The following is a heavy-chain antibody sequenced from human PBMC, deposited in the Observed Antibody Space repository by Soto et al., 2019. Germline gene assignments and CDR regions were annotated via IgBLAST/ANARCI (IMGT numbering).Heavy chain of an antibody. CDR3: ARRSSGWYFDY. V-gene: IGHV3-23*01. Sequence: EVQLLESGGGLVQPGGSLRLSCAASGFTFSSYAMSWVRQAPGKGLEWVSAISGSGGSTYYADSVQGGFTIARDNSKNTLYLQMNRLSAEDTAVYYCARRSSGWYFDYWGQGALVTVSS. J-gene: IGHJ4*02. D-gene: IGHD6-19*01. CDR2: ISGSGGST. CDR1: GFTFSSYA.